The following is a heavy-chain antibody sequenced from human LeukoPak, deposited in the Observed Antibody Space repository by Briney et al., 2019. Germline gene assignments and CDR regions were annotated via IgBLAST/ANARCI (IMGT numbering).Heavy chain of an antibody. CDR3: ARDRDSSGYYYQAVYY. J-gene: IGHJ4*02. Sequence: GASVKVSCKASGYTFTSYGISWARQAPGQGLEWMGWISAYNGNTNYAQNLQGRVTMTTDTSTSTAYMEVRSLRSDDTAMYYCARDRDSSGYYYQAVYYWGQGTLVTVSS. CDR1: GYTFTSYG. D-gene: IGHD3-22*01. CDR2: ISAYNGNT. V-gene: IGHV1-18*04.